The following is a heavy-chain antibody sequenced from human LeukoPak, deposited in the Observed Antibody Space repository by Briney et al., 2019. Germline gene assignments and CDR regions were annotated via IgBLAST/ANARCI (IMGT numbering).Heavy chain of an antibody. CDR1: GYTFTSYG. D-gene: IGHD3-10*01. V-gene: IGHV1-18*01. CDR2: ISAYNGNT. J-gene: IGHJ4*02. CDR3: ATVNYRRGSGSYYVGPYFDY. Sequence: ASVKVSCKASGYTFTSYGISWLRQAPGQGLEWMGWISAYNGNTNYAQKFQGRVTMTEDTSTDTAYMELSSLRSEDTAVYYCATVNYRRGSGSYYVGPYFDYWGQGTLVTVSS.